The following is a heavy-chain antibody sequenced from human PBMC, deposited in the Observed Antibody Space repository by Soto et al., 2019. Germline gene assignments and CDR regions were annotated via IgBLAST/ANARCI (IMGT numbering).Heavy chain of an antibody. CDR3: ARGGHVVVVTAALDY. V-gene: IGHV1-46*01. D-gene: IGHD2-21*02. Sequence: QVQLVQSGAEVKKPGASVKVSCKASGDTFTDYYIHWVRQAPGQGLEWMGTVNPSGGHTTYAQHFLGRMTMTRDTSTSTLYTELTSLTSEDTAVYYCARGGHVVVVTAALDYWGQGNLVTVSS. CDR2: VNPSGGHT. CDR1: GDTFTDYY. J-gene: IGHJ4*02.